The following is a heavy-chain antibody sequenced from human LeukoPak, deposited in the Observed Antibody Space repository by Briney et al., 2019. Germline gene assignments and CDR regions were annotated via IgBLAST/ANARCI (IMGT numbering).Heavy chain of an antibody. J-gene: IGHJ4*02. V-gene: IGHV4-38-2*02. CDR3: ARVGISIAVSLGGY. Sequence: PSETLTLTCTVSGYSINSGYYWGWLRQPPGKGLGWIGSIYHRGSTYYNPSLKSRVHISVDTSKNQVSLKLSSLTAADTAVYYCARVGISIAVSLGGYWGQETLVSVSS. CDR1: GYSINSGYY. D-gene: IGHD6-19*01. CDR2: IYHRGST.